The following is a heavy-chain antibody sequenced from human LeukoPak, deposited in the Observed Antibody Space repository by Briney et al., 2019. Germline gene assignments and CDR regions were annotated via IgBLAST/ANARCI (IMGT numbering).Heavy chain of an antibody. J-gene: IGHJ3*02. CDR2: ISGRSGTI. D-gene: IGHD6-19*01. V-gene: IGHV3-48*04. CDR3: ARAEWLLGAFDI. Sequence: GGSLRLSCAASAFNISHYGMIWVRQAPGKGLEWVSYISGRSGTISYTDSVKGRFTISRDNAKNSLYLQMNSLRAEDTAVYYCARAEWLLGAFDIWGQGTMVTVSS. CDR1: AFNISHYG.